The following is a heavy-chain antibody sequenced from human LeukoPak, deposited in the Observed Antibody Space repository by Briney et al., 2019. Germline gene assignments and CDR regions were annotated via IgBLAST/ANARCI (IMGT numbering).Heavy chain of an antibody. CDR3: ARAASGGYYFDY. CDR2: IFSGGYT. CDR1: GFTVSNNY. J-gene: IGHJ4*02. V-gene: IGHV3-66*01. D-gene: IGHD3-16*01. Sequence: GGSQRLSCAASGFTVSNNYMTWVRQAPGKGLEWVSIIFSGGYTYYTDSVKDRFTTSRDNSKNTLYLQMNSLTAEDTAVYYCARAASGGYYFDYRGLGTLVTVSS.